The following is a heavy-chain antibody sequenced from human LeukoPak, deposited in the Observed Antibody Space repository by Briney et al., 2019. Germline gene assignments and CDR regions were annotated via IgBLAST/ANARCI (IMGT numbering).Heavy chain of an antibody. Sequence: GGSLRLSCAASGFTFSSYAMHWVRQAPGKGLEWVAVMSYDGGHKYYADSVKGRFTISRDNAKNSLYLQMNSLTGEDTAIYYCARVKGGLGTGYYYFDYWGQGTLVTVSS. CDR3: ARVKGGLGTGYYYFDY. J-gene: IGHJ4*02. V-gene: IGHV3-30*04. D-gene: IGHD3-9*01. CDR2: MSYDGGHK. CDR1: GFTFSSYA.